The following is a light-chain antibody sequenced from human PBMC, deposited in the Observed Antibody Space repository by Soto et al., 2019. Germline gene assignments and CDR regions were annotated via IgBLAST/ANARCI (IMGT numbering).Light chain of an antibody. CDR1: QSVSSSS. V-gene: IGKV3-20*01. Sequence: EIVLTQSPGTLSLSPGERATLSCRASQSVSSSSLAWYQQKPGQAPRLLIYGASSRATSIPDGFSGSGSGTDFTLTISRLEPEDFAVYYCQQYGSSSYTFGQGTKLEIK. CDR3: QQYGSSSYT. CDR2: GAS. J-gene: IGKJ2*01.